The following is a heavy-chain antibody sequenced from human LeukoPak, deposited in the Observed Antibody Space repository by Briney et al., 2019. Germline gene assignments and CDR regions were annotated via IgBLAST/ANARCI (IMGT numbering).Heavy chain of an antibody. J-gene: IGHJ4*02. D-gene: IGHD2-21*02. CDR1: GYTFTSYG. Sequence: ASVKVSCKASGYTFTSYGISWVRQAPGQGLEWMGWISAYNGNTNYAQKLQGRVTMTTDTSTSTAYMELRSLRSDDTAMYYCARDLDIVVVTAIPAVFDYWGQGTLITVSS. V-gene: IGHV1-18*01. CDR2: ISAYNGNT. CDR3: ARDLDIVVVTAIPAVFDY.